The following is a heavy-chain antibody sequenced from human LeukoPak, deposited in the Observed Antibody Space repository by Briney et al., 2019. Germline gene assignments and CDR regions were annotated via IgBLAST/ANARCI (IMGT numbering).Heavy chain of an antibody. D-gene: IGHD6-6*01. V-gene: IGHV1-18*01. CDR3: ARDGSSSSSVYYYYGMDV. CDR1: GYTFTSYG. Sequence: ASVKVSCEASGYTFTSYGISWVRQAPGQGLEWMGWISAYNGNTNYAQKLQGRVTMTTDTSTSTAYMELRSLRSDDTAVYYCARDGSSSSSVYYYYGMDVWGQGTTVTVSS. J-gene: IGHJ6*02. CDR2: ISAYNGNT.